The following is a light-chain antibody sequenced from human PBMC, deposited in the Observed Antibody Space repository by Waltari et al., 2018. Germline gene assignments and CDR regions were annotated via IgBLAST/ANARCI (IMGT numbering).Light chain of an antibody. CDR1: SSDVGSYKY. V-gene: IGLV2-14*01. CDR3: SSYADNYFYV. J-gene: IGLJ1*01. CDR2: WVS. Sequence: QSALTQPASVSGSPGQSITISCTGTSSDVGSYKYVSWYQQHPGKTPKLMIYWVSNRPYGVSNGVSGSKSGNTASLTFSGLQAEDVADYYCSSYADNYFYVFGTGTKVTVL.